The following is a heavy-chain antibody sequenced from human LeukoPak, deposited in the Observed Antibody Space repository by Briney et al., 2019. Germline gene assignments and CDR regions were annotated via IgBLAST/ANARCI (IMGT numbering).Heavy chain of an antibody. J-gene: IGHJ6*03. Sequence: GGSLRLSCAASGFTFSSYGMHWVRQAPGKGLEWVAFLRYEESNKYYADSEKGRFTISRDNSKNTLYLQMNSLRAEDTAVYYCAKDGRAARPASMYYYYYMDVWGKGTTVTVSS. V-gene: IGHV3-30*02. CDR1: GFTFSSYG. CDR2: LRYEESNK. CDR3: AKDGRAARPASMYYYYYMDV. D-gene: IGHD6-6*01.